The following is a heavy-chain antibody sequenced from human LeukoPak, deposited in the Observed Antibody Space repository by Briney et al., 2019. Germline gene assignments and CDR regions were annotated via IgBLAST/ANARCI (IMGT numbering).Heavy chain of an antibody. CDR2: IIPIFGTA. Sequence: EASVKVSCKASGGTFSNYAISWVRQAPGQGLEWMGGIIPIFGTANYAQKFQGRVTITADESTSTAYMELGSLRSEDTAVYYCARSRGYYYYYYMDVWGKGTTVTVSS. CDR1: GGTFSNYA. J-gene: IGHJ6*03. V-gene: IGHV1-69*13. CDR3: ARSRGYYYYYYMDV.